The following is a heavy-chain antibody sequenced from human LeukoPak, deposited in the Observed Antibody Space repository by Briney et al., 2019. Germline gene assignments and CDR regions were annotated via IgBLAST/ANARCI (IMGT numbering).Heavy chain of an antibody. CDR1: GYSISSGYY. D-gene: IGHD3-10*01. CDR2: IYHSGST. Sequence: PSETLSLTCAVSGYSISSGYYWGWIRQPPRKGLEWIGSIYHSGSTYYNPSLKSRVTISVDTSKNQFSLKLSSVTAADTAVYYCSRKRWFGELFLFDYWGQGTLVTVSS. V-gene: IGHV4-38-2*01. J-gene: IGHJ4*02. CDR3: SRKRWFGELFLFDY.